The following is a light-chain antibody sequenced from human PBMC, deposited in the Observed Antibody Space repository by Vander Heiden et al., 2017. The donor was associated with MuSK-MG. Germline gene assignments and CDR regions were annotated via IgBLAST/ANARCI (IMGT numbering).Light chain of an antibody. CDR3: SSYTSSSTLV. V-gene: IGLV2-14*03. J-gene: IGLJ2*01. CDR2: DVS. Sequence: QSALTQPASVSGSPGQSIPIPCPATSSDVGGYNYGSWYQQHPGNAPKLMIYDVSKRPSRVSNRFSGSKSGNTASLTISGLQAEDEADYYCSSYTSSSTLVFGGGTKLTVL. CDR1: SSDVGGYNY.